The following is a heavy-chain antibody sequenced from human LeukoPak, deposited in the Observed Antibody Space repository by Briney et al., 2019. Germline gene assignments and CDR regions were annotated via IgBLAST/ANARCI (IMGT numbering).Heavy chain of an antibody. CDR1: GYMFVGYH. CDR2: VNPNNGDT. J-gene: IGHJ5*01. CDR3: TRGGSWFDS. Sequence: ASVKVSCTASGYMFVGYHMNWVRQAPGQGLEWMGWVNPNNGDTNYAPKFQGRVILTRDPSISTAYLELTSLKFDDTAVYYCTRGGSWFDSWGQGSLVTVSS. V-gene: IGHV1-2*02. D-gene: IGHD3-16*01.